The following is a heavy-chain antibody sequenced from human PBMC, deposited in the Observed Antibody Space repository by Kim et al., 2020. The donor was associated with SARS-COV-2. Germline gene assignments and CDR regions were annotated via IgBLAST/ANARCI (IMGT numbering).Heavy chain of an antibody. CDR3: ASSGSGSYYDAFDI. Sequence: ASVKVSCKASGYTFTSYDINWVRQATGQGLEWMGWMNPNSGNTGYAQKFQGRVTMTRNTSISTAYMELSSLRSEDTAVYYCASSGSGSYYDAFDIWGQGTMVTVSS. CDR2: MNPNSGNT. CDR1: GYTFTSYD. J-gene: IGHJ3*02. D-gene: IGHD3-10*01. V-gene: IGHV1-8*01.